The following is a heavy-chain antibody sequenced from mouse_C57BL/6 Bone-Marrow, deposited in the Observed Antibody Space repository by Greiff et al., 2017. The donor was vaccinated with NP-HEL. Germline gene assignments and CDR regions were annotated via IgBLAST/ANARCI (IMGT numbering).Heavy chain of an antibody. D-gene: IGHD2-2*01. J-gene: IGHJ2*01. Sequence: VQLQQSGAELVRPGASVKLSCTASGFNIKDDYMHWVKQRPEQGLEWIGWIDPANGDTEYASKFQGKATITADTSSNTAYLQLSSLTSEDTAVYYCTTGSYYFDYWGQGTTLTVSS. CDR3: TTGSYYFDY. CDR2: IDPANGDT. CDR1: GFNIKDDY. V-gene: IGHV14-4*01.